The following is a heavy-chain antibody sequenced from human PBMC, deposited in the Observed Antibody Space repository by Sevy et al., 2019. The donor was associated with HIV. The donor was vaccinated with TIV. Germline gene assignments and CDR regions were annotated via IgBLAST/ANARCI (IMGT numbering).Heavy chain of an antibody. CDR3: ARDFNLFQASCWFDP. J-gene: IGHJ5*02. V-gene: IGHV3-74*01. D-gene: IGHD2-2*01. CDR2: INSDGSST. Sequence: GGSLRLSCAASGFTFSSYWMHWVRQAPGKGLVWVSRINSDGSSTSYADSVKGRFTISRDNAKNTLYLQMNSLRAEDTAVYYCARDFNLFQASCWFDPWGQRTLVTVSS. CDR1: GFTFSSYW.